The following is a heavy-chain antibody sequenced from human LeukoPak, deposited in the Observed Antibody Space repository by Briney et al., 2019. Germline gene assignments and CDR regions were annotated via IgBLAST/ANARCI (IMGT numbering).Heavy chain of an antibody. CDR2: FDPEDGET. J-gene: IGHJ4*02. D-gene: IGHD2-2*01. V-gene: IGHV1-24*01. Sequence: ASVKVSCKVSGYTLTELSMHWVRQAPGKGLEWMGGFDPEDGETIYAQKFQGRVTMTEDTSTDTAYMELSSLRSEDTAAYYCATQRGIVVVPGDVAYYFDYWGQGTLVTVSS. CDR3: ATQRGIVVVPGDVAYYFDY. CDR1: GYTLTELS.